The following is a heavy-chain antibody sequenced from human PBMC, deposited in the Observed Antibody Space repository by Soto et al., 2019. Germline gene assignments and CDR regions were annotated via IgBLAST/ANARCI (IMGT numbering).Heavy chain of an antibody. J-gene: IGHJ4*02. CDR1: GGTFSSYR. V-gene: IGHV1-69*13. CDR3: ARDSGAKLSSS. D-gene: IGHD2-2*01. Sequence: SVKVSCKASGGTFSSYRINWVRQAPGQGLEWVGGIVPIRRTADIAQKFQGRVTITADESARTAYMELRSLKSQDTAVYYCARDSGAKLSSSWGQGTPVTVAS. CDR2: IVPIRRTA.